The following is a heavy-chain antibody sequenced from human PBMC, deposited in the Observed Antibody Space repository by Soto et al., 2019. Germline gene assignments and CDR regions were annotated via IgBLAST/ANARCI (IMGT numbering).Heavy chain of an antibody. CDR2: IYHSGST. Sequence: SETLSLTYAGSSGSISSSNWWSWVRQPPGKGLEWIGEIYHSGSTNYNPSLKSRVTISVDKSKNQFSLKLSSVTAADTAVYYFARCGSGWVSFAYCGQGNLVIGSA. V-gene: IGHV4-4*02. CDR3: ARCGSGWVSFAY. CDR1: SGSISSSNW. J-gene: IGHJ4*02. D-gene: IGHD6-19*01.